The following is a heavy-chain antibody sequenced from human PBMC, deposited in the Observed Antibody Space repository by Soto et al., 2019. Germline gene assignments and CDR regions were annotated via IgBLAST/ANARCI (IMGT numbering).Heavy chain of an antibody. CDR1: GGTFSSYA. D-gene: IGHD5-18*01. CDR3: ARDKGTIGYSYGRYYFDY. V-gene: IGHV1-69*01. CDR2: IIPIFGTA. J-gene: IGHJ4*02. Sequence: QVQLVQSGAEVKKPGSSVKVSCKASGGTFSSYAISRVRQAPGQGLEWMGGIIPIFGTANYAQKFQGRVTITADESTSTAYMELSSLRSEDTAVYYCARDKGTIGYSYGRYYFDYWGQGTLVTVSS.